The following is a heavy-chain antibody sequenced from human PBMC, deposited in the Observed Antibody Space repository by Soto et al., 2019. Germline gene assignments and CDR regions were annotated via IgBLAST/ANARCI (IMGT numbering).Heavy chain of an antibody. J-gene: IGHJ5*02. CDR2: IIPIFGTA. V-gene: IGHV1-69*13. D-gene: IGHD3-10*01. CDR3: ARCGSGSYYTGWFDP. CDR1: GYTFTGYY. Sequence: GASVKVSCKASGYTFTGYYIHWVRQAPGQGLEWMGGIIPIFGTANYAQKLQGRVTITADESTSTAYMELSSLRSEDTAVYYCARCGSGSYYTGWFDPWGQGTLVTVSS.